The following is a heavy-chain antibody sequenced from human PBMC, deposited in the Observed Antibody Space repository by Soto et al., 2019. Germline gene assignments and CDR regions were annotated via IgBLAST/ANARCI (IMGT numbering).Heavy chain of an antibody. CDR2: IWYDGNTE. Sequence: QVQLVESGGGVVQPGNSLRLSCAASGFIFSNHFMHWVRQAPGKGLEWLAGIWYDGNTEFYAESLKVRLTISRDTSKNTLYLEMSSLRAEDTAMYYCAKESDTFEVWGQGTMVIV. CDR1: GFIFSNHF. V-gene: IGHV3-33*06. J-gene: IGHJ3*01. CDR3: AKESDTFEV.